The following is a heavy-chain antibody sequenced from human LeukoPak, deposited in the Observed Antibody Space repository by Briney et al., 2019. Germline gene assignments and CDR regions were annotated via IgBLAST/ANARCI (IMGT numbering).Heavy chain of an antibody. J-gene: IGHJ5*02. CDR2: ISAYNGNT. Sequence: ASVKVSCKASGYTFTSYGISWVRQAPGQGLEWMGWISAYNGNTNYAQKLQGRVTMTTDTSTSTAYMELRSLRSDDTAVYYCARDIGPSSSWYSRVEQGGWFDPWGQGTLVTVSS. V-gene: IGHV1-18*01. CDR1: GYTFTSYG. CDR3: ARDIGPSSSWYSRVEQGGWFDP. D-gene: IGHD6-13*01.